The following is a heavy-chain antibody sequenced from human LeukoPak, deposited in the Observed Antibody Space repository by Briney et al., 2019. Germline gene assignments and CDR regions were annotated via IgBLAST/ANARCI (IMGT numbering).Heavy chain of an antibody. CDR1: GYTFTSYA. CDR2: INTNTGNP. V-gene: IGHV7-4-1*02. CDR3: ARLSYYDFWSGSYYMDV. D-gene: IGHD3-3*01. J-gene: IGHJ6*03. Sequence: ASVKVSCKASGYTFTSYAMNWVRQAPGQGLEWMGWINTNTGNPTYAQGFTGRFVFSLDTSVSTACLQISSLKAEDTAVYYCARLSYYDFWSGSYYMDVWGKGTTVTVSS.